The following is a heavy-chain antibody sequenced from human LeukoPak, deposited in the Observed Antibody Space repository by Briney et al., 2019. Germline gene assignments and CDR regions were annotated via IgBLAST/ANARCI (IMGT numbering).Heavy chain of an antibody. CDR1: GFTFSSFC. CDR3: ASETFGGDDF. D-gene: IGHD3-16*01. J-gene: IGHJ4*02. Sequence: HPGGSLRLSCAASGFTFSSFCMHWVRQTPGKGLVWVSRIKSDGSYTTYADSVKGRFTISRDNAKNTLYLQMNRLTAQGKAVYYCASETFGGDDFWGQGTLVTVSS. CDR2: IKSDGSYT. V-gene: IGHV3-74*01.